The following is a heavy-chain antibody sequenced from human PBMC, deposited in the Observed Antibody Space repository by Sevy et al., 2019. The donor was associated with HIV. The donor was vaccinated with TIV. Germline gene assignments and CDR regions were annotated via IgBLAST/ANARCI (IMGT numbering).Heavy chain of an antibody. CDR3: ATQSGYSTSPGAFDI. CDR2: IYDVSST. CDR1: GFTVSSNY. D-gene: IGHD6-6*01. Sequence: GGSLRLSCAASGFTVSSNYMSWVRQAPGKGLEWVSLIYDVSSTYFADSVEGRFNISTDNSKNTLYLQMNSLRAEDTAVYYCATQSGYSTSPGAFDIWGQGTMVTVSS. J-gene: IGHJ3*02. V-gene: IGHV3-53*01.